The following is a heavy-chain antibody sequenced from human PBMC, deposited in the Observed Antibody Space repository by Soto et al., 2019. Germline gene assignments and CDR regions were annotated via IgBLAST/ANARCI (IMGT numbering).Heavy chain of an antibody. D-gene: IGHD2-8*01. CDR3: SKVATRCPNGLCYPPYSFDY. J-gene: IGHJ4*02. V-gene: IGHV3-23*01. CDR2: ISGSGDTT. CDR1: GFTFSSYA. Sequence: PGGSLRLSCAASGFTFSSYAMSWVRQAPGKGLEWVSGISGSGDTTYDADSVKGRFTISRDNSKNTLYLQMNSLRAEDTAVYYCSKVATRCPNGLCYPPYSFDYWGQGTLVTVSS.